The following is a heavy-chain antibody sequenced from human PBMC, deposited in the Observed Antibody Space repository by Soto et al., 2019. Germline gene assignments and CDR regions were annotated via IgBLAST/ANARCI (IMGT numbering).Heavy chain of an antibody. Sequence: TLSLTCAVSGGSMSSGGYSWSWIRQPPGKGLEWIGYIYHNRSPYYNPSLKSRVTISVDRSKNQFSLKLSSVTAADTAVYYCARVPDVWGQGTTVTVSS. V-gene: IGHV4-30-2*01. CDR1: GGSMSSGGYS. CDR2: IYHNRSP. CDR3: ARVPDV. J-gene: IGHJ6*02.